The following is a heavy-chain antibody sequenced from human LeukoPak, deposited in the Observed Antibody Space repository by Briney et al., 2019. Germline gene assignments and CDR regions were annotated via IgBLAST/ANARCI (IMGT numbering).Heavy chain of an antibody. V-gene: IGHV3-21*01. CDR2: ISSGSSYI. CDR1: GFTFSSST. CDR3: ARVYCSGGYCYYNY. Sequence: KAGGSLRLSCAASGFTFSSSTMNWVRQAPGKGLEWVSSISSGSSYIYYADSVKGRFTISRDNAKNSLYLQMNSLRAEDTAVYYCARVYCSGGYCYYNYWGQGTLVTVSS. D-gene: IGHD2-15*01. J-gene: IGHJ4*02.